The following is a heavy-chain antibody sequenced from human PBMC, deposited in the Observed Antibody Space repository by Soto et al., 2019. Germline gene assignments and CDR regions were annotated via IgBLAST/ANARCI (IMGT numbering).Heavy chain of an antibody. CDR3: AKDRSSSTIDAFDI. V-gene: IGHV3-23*01. J-gene: IGHJ3*02. D-gene: IGHD2-2*01. CDR2: ISGSGGRT. Sequence: PGGSLRLSCAASGLTFSSYAMNWVRQAPGKGLECVSAISGSGGRTYYGDSVKGRFTISRDNSKNTLYLQMNSLRAEDTAVYHCAKDRSSSTIDAFDIWGQGTMVTVSS. CDR1: GLTFSSYA.